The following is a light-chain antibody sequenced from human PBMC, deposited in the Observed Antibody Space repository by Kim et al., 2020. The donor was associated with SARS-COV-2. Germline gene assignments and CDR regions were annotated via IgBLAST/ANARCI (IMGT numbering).Light chain of an antibody. CDR3: QQYDSYPRT. CDR1: QGISSW. V-gene: IGKV1D-16*01. CDR2: AAS. J-gene: IGKJ1*01. Sequence: DIQMTQSPSSLSASVGDRVTITCRASQGISSWLAWYQQEPEKAPKCLIYAASSLQSGVPSRFSGSGSGTDFTLTISSLQPEDFATYYSQQYDSYPRTFGQGTEVDIK.